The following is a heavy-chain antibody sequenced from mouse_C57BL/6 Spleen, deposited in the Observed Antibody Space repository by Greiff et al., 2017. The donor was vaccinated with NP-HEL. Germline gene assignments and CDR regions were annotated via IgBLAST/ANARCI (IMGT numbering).Heavy chain of an antibody. J-gene: IGHJ2*01. Sequence: EVQVVESGPELVKPGASVKIPCKASGYTFTDYNMDWVKQSHGKSLEWIGDINPNNGGTIYNQKFKGKATLTVDKSSSTAYMELRSLTSEDTAVYYCVLRRYFDYWGQGTTLTVSS. V-gene: IGHV1-18*01. CDR3: VLRRYFDY. D-gene: IGHD2-12*01. CDR2: INPNNGGT. CDR1: GYTFTDYN.